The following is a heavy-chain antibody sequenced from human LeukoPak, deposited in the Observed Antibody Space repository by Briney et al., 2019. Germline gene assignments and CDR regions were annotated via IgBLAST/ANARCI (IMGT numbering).Heavy chain of an antibody. J-gene: IGHJ4*02. CDR2: IYYSGST. CDR3: ARHQLAYFDY. CDR1: GGSISGTGYC. V-gene: IGHV4-39*01. D-gene: IGHD6-13*01. Sequence: SETLSLTCTVSGGSISGTGYCWAWIRQPPGKGLEWIGSIYYSGSTYYNPSLKSRVTISVDTSKNQFSLKLSSVTAADTAVYYCARHQLAYFDYWGQGTLVTVSS.